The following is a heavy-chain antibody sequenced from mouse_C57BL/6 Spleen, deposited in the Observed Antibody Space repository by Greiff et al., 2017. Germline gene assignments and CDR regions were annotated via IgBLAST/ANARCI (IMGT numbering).Heavy chain of an antibody. J-gene: IGHJ4*01. V-gene: IGHV1-15*01. CDR3: TRSVVAPNYYAMDY. CDR1: GYTFTDYE. D-gene: IGHD1-1*01. Sequence: VQVVESGAELVRPGASVTLSCKASGYTFTDYEMHWVKQTPVHGLEWIGAIDPETGGTAYNQKFKGKAILTAYKSSSTAYMELRSLTSEDSAVYYCTRSVVAPNYYAMDYWGQGTSVTVSS. CDR2: IDPETGGT.